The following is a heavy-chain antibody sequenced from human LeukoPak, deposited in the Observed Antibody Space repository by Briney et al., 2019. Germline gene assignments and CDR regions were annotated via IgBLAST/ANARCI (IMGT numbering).Heavy chain of an antibody. V-gene: IGHV3-21*01. J-gene: IGHJ6*03. CDR1: GFTFSSYS. D-gene: IGHD5-12*01. Sequence: GGSLRLSCAASGFTFSSYSMNWVRQAPGKGLEGVSSISSSSSYIYYADSVKGRFTISRDNAKNSLYLQMNSLRAEDAAVYYCARVVATGAMGLLYYYMDVWGKGTTVTVSS. CDR2: ISSSSSYI. CDR3: ARVVATGAMGLLYYYMDV.